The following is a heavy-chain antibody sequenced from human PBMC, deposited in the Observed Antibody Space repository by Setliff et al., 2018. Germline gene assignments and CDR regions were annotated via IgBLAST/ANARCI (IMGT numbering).Heavy chain of an antibody. CDR3: ARLFPYYYGSSGYHALDI. D-gene: IGHD3-22*01. J-gene: IGHJ3*02. V-gene: IGHV1-2*02. CDR1: GYTFTDYY. CDR2: IVPHTGGT. Sequence: ASVKVSCKASGYTFTDYYLNWVRQAPGQGLEWMGWIVPHTGGTRYAQKFEGRVSMTRDTSISTAYMELSGLRSDDTAVYYCARLFPYYYGSSGYHALDIWGQGTMVTVSS.